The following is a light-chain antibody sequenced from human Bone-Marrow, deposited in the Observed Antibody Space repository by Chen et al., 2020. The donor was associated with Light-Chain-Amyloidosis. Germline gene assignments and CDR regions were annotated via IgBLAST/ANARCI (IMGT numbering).Light chain of an antibody. J-gene: IGLJ3*02. V-gene: IGLV1-44*01. CDR2: SDN. CDR1: SSNIRTNA. CDR3: ATWDDSLNWV. Sequence: QSVLTQPPSASGTLGQRVTISCSGSSSNIRTNAVLWYQHLPGTAPKLLIYSDNQRPSGVPDRVSGSKSGTSASLGIFGLQSEDEADYYCATWDDSLNWVFGGGTKLTVL.